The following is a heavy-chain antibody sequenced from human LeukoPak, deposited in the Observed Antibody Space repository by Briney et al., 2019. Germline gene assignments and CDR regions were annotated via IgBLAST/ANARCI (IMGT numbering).Heavy chain of an antibody. Sequence: GGSLRLSCAASGFTFSSFGIHWVRQAPGKGLEWVAFIRCDGSYEYYADSVKGRFTISRDNSKKTLYLQMNSLSPEDTAVYFCARDGGYDTSGYYFDYWGQGTLVTVSS. V-gene: IGHV3-30*02. CDR2: IRCDGSYE. D-gene: IGHD3-22*01. CDR1: GFTFSSFG. J-gene: IGHJ4*02. CDR3: ARDGGYDTSGYYFDY.